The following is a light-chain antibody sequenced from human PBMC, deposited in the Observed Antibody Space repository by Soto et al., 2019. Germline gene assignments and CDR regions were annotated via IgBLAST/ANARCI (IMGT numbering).Light chain of an antibody. CDR1: NSDIGSYKY. Sequence: QSALTQPASVSGSPGQSITISCAGSNSDIGSYKYVSWFQQHPGNAPKLMIYEVNKRPSGVPDRFSGSKSGNTASLTVSGLQAEDEADYYCNSYAGNNILVFGGGTKLTVL. CDR3: NSYAGNNILV. V-gene: IGLV2-8*01. J-gene: IGLJ2*01. CDR2: EVN.